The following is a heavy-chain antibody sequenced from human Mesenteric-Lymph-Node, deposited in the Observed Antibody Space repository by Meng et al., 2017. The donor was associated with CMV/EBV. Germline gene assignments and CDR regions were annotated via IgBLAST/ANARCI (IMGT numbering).Heavy chain of an antibody. J-gene: IGHJ3*02. CDR1: GDSISGYY. CDR3: VRGGGSYGDDAFDI. CDR2: VFYSGST. D-gene: IGHD1-26*01. Sequence: GSLRLSCTVSGDSISGYYWSWIRQPPGKGLEWIGYVFYSGSTNYNPSLKSRVTISVDMSKKQFSLKLTSVTAADTAVYYCVRGGGSYGDDAFDIWGQGTVVTVSS. V-gene: IGHV4-59*01.